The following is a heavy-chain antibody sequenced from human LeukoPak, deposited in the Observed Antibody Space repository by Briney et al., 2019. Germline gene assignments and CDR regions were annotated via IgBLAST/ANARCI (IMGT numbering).Heavy chain of an antibody. Sequence: PGGSLRLSCAASGFTVSSNDMSWVRQAPGKGLEWVSVIYSGGNTYYADSVKGRFTISRDNAKNSLYLQMNSLRAEDTAVYYCARITVDYGDYSSDYWGQGTLVTVSS. J-gene: IGHJ4*02. CDR1: GFTVSSND. CDR3: ARITVDYGDYSSDY. V-gene: IGHV3-53*01. CDR2: IYSGGNT. D-gene: IGHD4-17*01.